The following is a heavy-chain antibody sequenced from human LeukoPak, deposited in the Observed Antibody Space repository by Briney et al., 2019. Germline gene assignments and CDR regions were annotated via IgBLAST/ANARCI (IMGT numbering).Heavy chain of an antibody. Sequence: PGGSLRLSCAASGFTFSSYAMSWVRQAPGKGLEWVSAISGSGGSTYYADSVKGRFTISRDNSKNTLYLQMNSLRVEDTAVYYCAKDLVSRRVGWWLVESYYYYYGMDVWGQGTTVTVSS. D-gene: IGHD6-19*01. CDR3: AKDLVSRRVGWWLVESYYYYYGMDV. CDR1: GFTFSSYA. V-gene: IGHV3-23*01. J-gene: IGHJ6*02. CDR2: ISGSGGST.